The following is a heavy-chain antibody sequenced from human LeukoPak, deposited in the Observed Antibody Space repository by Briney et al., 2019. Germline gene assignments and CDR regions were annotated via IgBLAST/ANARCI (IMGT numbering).Heavy chain of an antibody. CDR2: FDPEDGET. CDR3: ATDLNMDTALGI. CDR1: GYTLTELS. Sequence: ASVKVSCKVSGYTLTELSMHWVRQAPGKGLGWMGGFDPEDGETIYAQKFQGRVTMTEDTSTDTAYMELSSLRSEDTAVYYCATDLNMDTALGIWGQGTMVTVSS. V-gene: IGHV1-24*01. J-gene: IGHJ3*01. D-gene: IGHD5-18*01.